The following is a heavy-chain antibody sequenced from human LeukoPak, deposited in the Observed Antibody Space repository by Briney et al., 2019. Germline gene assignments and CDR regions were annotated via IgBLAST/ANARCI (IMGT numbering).Heavy chain of an antibody. CDR3: AKGHRYCTNGVCYDH. V-gene: IGHV1-18*01. J-gene: IGHJ4*02. D-gene: IGHD2-8*01. Sequence: ASVKVSCKASGYMFTSYGINWVRQAPGQGLEWMGWISSYDGNTNYAQRLQGRVTMTTDSSTSTAYMELRSLRSDDTAVYYCAKGHRYCTNGVCYDHWGQGTLVTVSS. CDR1: GYMFTSYG. CDR2: ISSYDGNT.